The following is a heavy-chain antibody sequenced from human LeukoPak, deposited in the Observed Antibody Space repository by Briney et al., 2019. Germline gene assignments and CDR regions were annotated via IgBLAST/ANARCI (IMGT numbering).Heavy chain of an antibody. CDR2: IIPIFGTA. CDR3: ARRTITMVRGVIYYYGMDV. D-gene: IGHD3-10*01. J-gene: IGHJ6*04. Sequence: SVKVSRKASGGPFSSYAISWVRQAPGQGLEWMGGIIPIFGTANYSQKFQGRVTITADESTSTAYMELSSLRSEDTAVYYCARRTITMVRGVIYYYGMDVWGKGTTVTVSS. CDR1: GGPFSSYA. V-gene: IGHV1-69*13.